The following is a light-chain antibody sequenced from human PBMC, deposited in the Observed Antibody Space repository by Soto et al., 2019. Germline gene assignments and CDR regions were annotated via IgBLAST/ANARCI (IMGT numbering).Light chain of an antibody. CDR1: QYVSTN. V-gene: IGKV3D-15*01. CDR2: DIS. J-gene: IGKJ4*01. CDR3: QHYSRWPLS. Sequence: ETVMTQFPATLSVSPGERATLSCRASQYVSTNLAWYQQQPGQPPRLLIYDISNRATGIPARFSGSGSETEFALTITSLQSEDSAVYYCQHYSRWPLSFGGGTKVDIK.